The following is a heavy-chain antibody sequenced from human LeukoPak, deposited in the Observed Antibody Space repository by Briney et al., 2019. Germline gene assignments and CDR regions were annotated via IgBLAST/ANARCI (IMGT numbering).Heavy chain of an antibody. V-gene: IGHV4-34*01. CDR3: ARRRTMVSDY. CDR1: GRSFRGYY. J-gene: IGHJ4*02. Sequence: PSETLSLTCAVYGRSFRGYYWSWIRQPPGKGLEWIGQFNHSESTNYNPSRKSQVTQSHDPSNNHSSLELTAMTAPDTAVYCGARRRTMVSDYWGQGTLVTVSS. D-gene: IGHD4-23*01. CDR2: FNHSEST.